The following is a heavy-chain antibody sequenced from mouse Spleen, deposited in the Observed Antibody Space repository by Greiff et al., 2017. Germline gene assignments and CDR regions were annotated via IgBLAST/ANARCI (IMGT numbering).Heavy chain of an antibody. CDR3: TRWNYGSSSFDY. V-gene: IGHV1-15*01. Sequence: VQGVESGAELVRPGASVTLSCKASGYTFTDYEMHWVKQTPVHGLEWIGAIDPETGGTAYNQKFKGKAILTADKSSSTAYMELRSLTSEDSAVYYCTRWNYGSSSFDYWGQGTTLTVSS. J-gene: IGHJ2*01. CDR2: IDPETGGT. CDR1: GYTFTDYE. D-gene: IGHD1-1*01.